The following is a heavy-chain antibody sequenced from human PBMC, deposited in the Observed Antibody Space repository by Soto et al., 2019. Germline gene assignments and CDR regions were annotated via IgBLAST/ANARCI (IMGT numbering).Heavy chain of an antibody. CDR3: ARRGDGGYEYFDY. CDR2: IYPGDSDT. Sequence: GESLKISCKGPGYSFASKWIGWVRQMPGKGLEWMGIIYPGDSDTRYSPSFQGEVTISADKSIGPAYLQWSSLKASDSAMYFCARRGDGGYEYFDYWGQGTKVTVSS. CDR1: GYSFASKW. V-gene: IGHV5-51*01. D-gene: IGHD5-12*01. J-gene: IGHJ4*02.